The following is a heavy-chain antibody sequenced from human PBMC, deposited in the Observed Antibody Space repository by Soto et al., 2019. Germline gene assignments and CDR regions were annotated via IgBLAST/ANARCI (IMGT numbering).Heavy chain of an antibody. V-gene: IGHV3-74*01. Sequence: EVQLVESGGGLVQPGGSLRLSCAAYGYTFSRYWIHWVRQAPGKGLVWVSRVNNDGSGTAYADSVEGRFTISRDNAKNTVYLQLNSLRAEDTAVYYCGRGGSEHAIDVWGQGTTVTVSS. J-gene: IGHJ6*02. CDR1: GYTFSRYW. CDR2: VNNDGSGT. CDR3: GRGGSEHAIDV.